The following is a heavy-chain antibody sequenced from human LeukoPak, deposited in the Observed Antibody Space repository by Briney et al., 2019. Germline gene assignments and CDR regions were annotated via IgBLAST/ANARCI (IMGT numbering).Heavy chain of an antibody. CDR1: GFTFGDYA. CDR3: SRGSTYYYGSGNDY. V-gene: IGHV3-49*03. J-gene: IGHJ4*02. CDR2: IGRKAYGGTA. Sequence: GGSLRLSCTGSGFTFGDYAMSWFRQAPGKGLEWVGFIGRKAYGGTAKYAASVKGRFTISRDDSKSIAYLEMNSLRTEDTAVYYCSRGSTYYYGSGNDYWGQGTLVTVSS. D-gene: IGHD3-10*01.